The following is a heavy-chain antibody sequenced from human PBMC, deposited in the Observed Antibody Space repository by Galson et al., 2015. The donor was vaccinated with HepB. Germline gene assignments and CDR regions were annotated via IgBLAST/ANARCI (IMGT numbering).Heavy chain of an antibody. CDR3: ARQTSLTFIAGTGTGAFDI. D-gene: IGHD1-7*01. J-gene: IGHJ3*02. V-gene: IGHV5-51*01. CDR1: EFSFTSYW. CDR2: IYPGDSDT. Sequence: QSGAEVKKPGESLEISCKGSEFSFTSYWIGWVRQMPGKGLEWMGIIYPGDSDTRYSPSFQGLVTISADKSIRTAYLQWSSLKASDTAMYYCARQTSLTFIAGTGTGAFDIWGQGTMVTVSS.